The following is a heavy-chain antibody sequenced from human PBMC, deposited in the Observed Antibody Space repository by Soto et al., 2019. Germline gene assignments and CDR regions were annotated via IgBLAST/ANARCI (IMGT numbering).Heavy chain of an antibody. J-gene: IGHJ6*02. D-gene: IGHD1-26*01. CDR2: ISYDGSNK. CDR1: GFTFSSYG. V-gene: IGHV3-30*18. Sequence: GGSLRLSCAASGFTFSSYGMHWVRQAPGKGLEWVAVISYDGSNKYSADSVKGRFTISRDNSKNTLYLQMNSLRAEDTAVYYCAKGFSGSYYYYYGMDVWGQGTTVTVPS. CDR3: AKGFSGSYYYYYGMDV.